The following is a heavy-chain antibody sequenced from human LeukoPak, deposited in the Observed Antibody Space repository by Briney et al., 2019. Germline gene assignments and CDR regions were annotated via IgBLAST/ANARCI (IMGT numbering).Heavy chain of an antibody. Sequence: GGSLRLSCAASGFTFSSYWITWVRQAPGKGLEWVANIKQDGSEKRYVDSVKGRFTISRDNAKNSLYLQMNSLRAEDTAVYYCARRPDHWFDPWGQGTLVTVSS. V-gene: IGHV3-7*01. CDR3: ARRPDHWFDP. J-gene: IGHJ5*02. CDR2: IKQDGSEK. CDR1: GFTFSSYW.